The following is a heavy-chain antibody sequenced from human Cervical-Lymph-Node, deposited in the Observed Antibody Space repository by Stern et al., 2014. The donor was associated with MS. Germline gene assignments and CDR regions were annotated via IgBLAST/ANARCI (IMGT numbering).Heavy chain of an antibody. D-gene: IGHD3-16*01. J-gene: IGHJ4*02. CDR1: GYAFTSSA. CDR2: INAYTGTT. Sequence: QVQLVESGSELKKPGASVTISCKASGYAFTSSAMSLVRQAPGQGLEWMGSINAYTGTTTYARDFTGRIVFSLDYSVNTAYLPIRSLRADDTALDYCANQGARGFGHSPTTYWGQGTPVTVSS. CDR3: ANQGARGFGHSPTTY. V-gene: IGHV7-4-1*01.